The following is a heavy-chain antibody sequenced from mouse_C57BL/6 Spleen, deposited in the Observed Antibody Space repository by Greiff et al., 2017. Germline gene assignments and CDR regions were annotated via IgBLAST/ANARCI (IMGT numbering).Heavy chain of an antibody. D-gene: IGHD1-1*02. CDR1: GFSLTSYG. J-gene: IGHJ2*01. Sequence: VKLKESGPGLVAPSQSLSISCTVSGFSLTSYGVHWVRQPPGKGLEWLVVIWSDESTTYNSALKSRLSISKDNSKSQVFLKMNSLQTDATAMYYCARGIGGSYFDYWGQGTTLTVSS. CDR3: ARGIGGSYFDY. CDR2: IWSDEST. V-gene: IGHV2-6*03.